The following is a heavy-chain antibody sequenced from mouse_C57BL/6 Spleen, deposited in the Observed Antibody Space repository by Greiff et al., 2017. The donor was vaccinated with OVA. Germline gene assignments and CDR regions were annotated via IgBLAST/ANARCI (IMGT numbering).Heavy chain of an antibody. CDR1: GYTFTDYE. CDR3: TRSRRDY. CDR2: IDPETGGT. Sequence: QVQLKESGAELVRPGASVTLSCKASGYTFTDYEMHWVKQTPVHGLEWIGAIDPETGGTAYNQKFKGKAILTADKSSSTAYMELRSLTSEDSAVYYCTRSRRDYWGQGTTLTVSS. J-gene: IGHJ2*01. V-gene: IGHV1-15*01.